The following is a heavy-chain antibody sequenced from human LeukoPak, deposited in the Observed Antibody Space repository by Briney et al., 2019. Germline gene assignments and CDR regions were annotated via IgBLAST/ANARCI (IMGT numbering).Heavy chain of an antibody. Sequence: SETLSLTCAVYGGSFSGYYWSWIRQPPGKGLEWIGEINHSGSTNYNPSLKSRVTMSVDTSKNQFSLKLSSVTAADTAVYYCARRATYYYDSSGYSTFDYWGQGTLVTVSS. CDR1: GGSFSGYY. J-gene: IGHJ4*02. D-gene: IGHD3-22*01. V-gene: IGHV4-34*01. CDR3: ARRATYYYDSSGYSTFDY. CDR2: INHSGST.